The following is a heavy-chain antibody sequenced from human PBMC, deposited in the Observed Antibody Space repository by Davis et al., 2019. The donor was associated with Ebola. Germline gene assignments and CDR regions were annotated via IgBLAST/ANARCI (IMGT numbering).Heavy chain of an antibody. J-gene: IGHJ6*04. CDR3: AKGRRGGSSWYRGVYYYYGMDV. V-gene: IGHV3-74*01. D-gene: IGHD6-13*01. CDR2: INSDGSST. Sequence: HTGGSLRLSCAASGFTFSSYWMHWVRQAPGKGLVWVSRINSDGSSTSYADSVKGRFTISRDNSKNTLYLQMNSLRAEDTAVYYCAKGRRGGSSWYRGVYYYYGMDVWGKGTTVTVPS. CDR1: GFTFSSYW.